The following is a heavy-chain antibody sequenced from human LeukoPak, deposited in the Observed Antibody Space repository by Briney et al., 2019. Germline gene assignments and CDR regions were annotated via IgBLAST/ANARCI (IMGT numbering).Heavy chain of an antibody. D-gene: IGHD2-2*01. J-gene: IGHJ6*02. CDR3: ARGPYRSSTSCYNHYYYYGMDV. CDR1: GFTSSSYG. Sequence: GRSLRLSCAASGFTSSSYGMHWVRQAPGKGLEWVAVISYDGSNKYYADSVKGRFTISRDNSKNTLYLQMNSLRAEDTAVYYCARGPYRSSTSCYNHYYYYGMDVWGQGTTVTVSS. CDR2: ISYDGSNK. V-gene: IGHV3-30*03.